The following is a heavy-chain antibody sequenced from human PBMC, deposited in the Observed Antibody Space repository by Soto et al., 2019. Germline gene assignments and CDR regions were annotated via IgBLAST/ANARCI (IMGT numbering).Heavy chain of an antibody. Sequence: RRLSCAASGFTVSSNYMSWVRQAPGKGLEWVSVIYSGGSTYYADSVKGRFTISRDNSKNTLYLQMNSLRAEDTAVYYCARDRRYRSSMEYYLDYWGQGTVGIVS. CDR1: GFTVSSNY. CDR3: ARDRRYRSSMEYYLDY. D-gene: IGHD6-6*01. CDR2: IYSGGST. J-gene: IGHJ4*02. V-gene: IGHV3-53*01.